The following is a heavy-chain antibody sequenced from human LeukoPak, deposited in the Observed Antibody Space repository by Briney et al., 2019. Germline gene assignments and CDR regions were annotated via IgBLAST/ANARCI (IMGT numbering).Heavy chain of an antibody. CDR2: ISANNGNT. CDR1: GYTFTSYG. CDR3: ARGYYDGNGYYVY. D-gene: IGHD3-22*01. V-gene: IGHV1-18*01. Sequence: ASVKVSCKASGYTFTSYGISWVRQAPGQGLEWMGWISANNGNTNYAEKLQGRVTMTTDTSTRTAYMELRSLRSGDTAVYYCARGYYDGNGYYVYWGQGTLVTVSS. J-gene: IGHJ4*02.